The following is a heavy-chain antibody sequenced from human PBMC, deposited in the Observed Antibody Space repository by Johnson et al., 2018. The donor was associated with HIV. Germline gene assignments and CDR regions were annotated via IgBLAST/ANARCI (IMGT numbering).Heavy chain of an antibody. CDR3: AKGTAVADDAFDI. Sequence: QMLLVESGGGVVQPGKSLTLSCVASGLSFSNFGIHWVRQAPGKGPEWVAVISYDGTNKYYADSLKGRFTISRDNSKNTLYLQMNSLRPEDTAVYYCAKGTAVADDAFDIWGQGTMVTVSS. CDR1: GLSFSNFG. D-gene: IGHD6-19*01. CDR2: ISYDGTNK. V-gene: IGHV3-30*18. J-gene: IGHJ3*02.